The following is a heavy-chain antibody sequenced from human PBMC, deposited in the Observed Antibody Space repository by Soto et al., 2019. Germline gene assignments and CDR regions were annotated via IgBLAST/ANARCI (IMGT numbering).Heavy chain of an antibody. CDR3: ATRYEKGYCSGGSCDHAFDI. D-gene: IGHD2-15*01. Sequence: GASVKVSCKASGGTFSSYAISWVRQAPGQGLEWMGGIIPIFGTANYAQKFQGRVTITADESTSTAYMELSSLRSEDTAVYYCATRYEKGYCSGGSCDHAFDIWGQGTMVTVSS. CDR1: GGTFSSYA. V-gene: IGHV1-69*13. J-gene: IGHJ3*02. CDR2: IIPIFGTA.